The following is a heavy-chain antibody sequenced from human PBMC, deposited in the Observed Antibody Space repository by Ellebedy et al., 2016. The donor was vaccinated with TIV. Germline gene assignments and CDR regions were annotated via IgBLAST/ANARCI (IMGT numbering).Heavy chain of an antibody. Sequence: GESLKISCAASGFIFSDSAMHWVRQASGKGLEWVGRIRNKANSYATSYAASVKGRFTISRDDSKNTAYLQMNSLKTEDTAVYYCTRHDVGDRTLAGGMDVWGQGTTVTVSS. V-gene: IGHV3-73*01. CDR3: TRHDVGDRTLAGGMDV. J-gene: IGHJ6*02. CDR2: IRNKANSYAT. D-gene: IGHD2-21*01. CDR1: GFIFSDSA.